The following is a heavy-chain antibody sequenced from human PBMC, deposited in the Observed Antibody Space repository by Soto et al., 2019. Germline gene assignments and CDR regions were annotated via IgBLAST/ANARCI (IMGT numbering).Heavy chain of an antibody. CDR2: ISGSGGST. CDR3: AKEGSRDFWSGYYTPYGMDV. CDR1: GFTFSSYA. V-gene: IGHV3-23*01. Sequence: GGSLRLSYAASGFTFSSYAMSWVRQAPGKGLEWVSAISGSGGSTYYADSVKGRFTISRDNSKNTLYLQMNSLRAEDTAVYYCAKEGSRDFWSGYYTPYGMDVWGQGTTVTVSS. D-gene: IGHD3-3*01. J-gene: IGHJ6*02.